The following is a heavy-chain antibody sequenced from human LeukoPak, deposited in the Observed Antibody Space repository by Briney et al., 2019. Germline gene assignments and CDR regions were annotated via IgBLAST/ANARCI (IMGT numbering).Heavy chain of an antibody. J-gene: IGHJ5*02. D-gene: IGHD1-14*01. CDR3: ARERYPQNWFDP. Sequence: SVKVSYKASGGTFIIYAISWVGQAPGQGGEWMGGIIPIFGTANYAQKFHGRVTIPPDESTSTAYMELSTLRSEDTAVYYCARERYPQNWFDPWGQGTLVTVSS. V-gene: IGHV1-69*01. CDR2: IIPIFGTA. CDR1: GGTFIIYA.